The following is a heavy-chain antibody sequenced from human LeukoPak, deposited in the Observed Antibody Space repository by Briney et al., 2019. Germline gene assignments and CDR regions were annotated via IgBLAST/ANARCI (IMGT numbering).Heavy chain of an antibody. Sequence: SSETLSLTCTVSGGSISSTNYYWGWIRQPPGKGLEWIGSIYYSGSTYYNPSLKSRLTISLDTSKNQFSLRLSSVTAADTAFYYYARRYNWNDRWDWGQGTLVTVSP. CDR1: GGSISSTNYY. CDR2: IYYSGST. D-gene: IGHD1-1*01. CDR3: ARRYNWNDRWD. J-gene: IGHJ4*02. V-gene: IGHV4-39*07.